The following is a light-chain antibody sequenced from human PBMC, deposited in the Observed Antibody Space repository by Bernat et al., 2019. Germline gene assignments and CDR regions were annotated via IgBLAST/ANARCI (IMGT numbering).Light chain of an antibody. Sequence: QSALTQPASVSGSPGQSITISCTGTSSDVGSYNLVSWYQQLPGKAPNVMIYEVTKRPSGVSNRFSGSKSGNTASLTTSGLQAEDEADYYCWSCVGRSPKWVFGGGTKLTVL. CDR2: EVT. CDR3: WSCVGRSPKWV. V-gene: IGLV2-23*02. J-gene: IGLJ3*02. CDR1: SSDVGSYNL.